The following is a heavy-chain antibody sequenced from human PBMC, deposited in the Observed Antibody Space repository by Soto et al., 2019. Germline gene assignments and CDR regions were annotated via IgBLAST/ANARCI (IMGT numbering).Heavy chain of an antibody. D-gene: IGHD1-26*01. Sequence: PSETLSLTCTVSGDSIISGDYYWSWIRQTPGKGLEWIGYIYYSGTTHYNPSLKSRVTISVDTSRNQFSLKLSSVTAADTAVYYCARDGAETLSFDYWGQGTLVTVSS. CDR2: IYYSGTT. J-gene: IGHJ4*02. CDR1: GDSIISGDYY. CDR3: ARDGAETLSFDY. V-gene: IGHV4-30-4*01.